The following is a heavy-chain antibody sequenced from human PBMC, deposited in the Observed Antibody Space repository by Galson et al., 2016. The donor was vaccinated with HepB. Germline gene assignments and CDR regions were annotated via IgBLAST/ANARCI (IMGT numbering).Heavy chain of an antibody. CDR3: ARDGTAGGYQVRAFCHYSMDV. CDR1: GYTFFNYG. CDR2: INTKNGNS. V-gene: IGHV1-18*01. Sequence: QSGAEVTKPGASVKVSCKTSGYTFFNYGISWVRQAPGQGLEWMGWINTKNGNSKNAQKFQGRVTVTTETSTSTAYMELTSLGSDDKAVHYCARDGTAGGYQVRAFCHYSMDVWGQGTTVTVSS. D-gene: IGHD6-13*01. J-gene: IGHJ6*01.